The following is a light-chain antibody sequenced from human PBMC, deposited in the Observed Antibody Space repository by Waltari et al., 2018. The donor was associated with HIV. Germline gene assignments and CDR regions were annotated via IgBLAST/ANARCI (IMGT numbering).Light chain of an antibody. CDR1: SSNIWRNY. J-gene: IGLJ3*02. CDR2: DNT. V-gene: IGLV1-51*01. Sequence: QSVLTQPPSVSAAPGQKVTISCSGSSSNIWRNYVSWYQQLPGAAPKLLIYDNTGRRSGIPDRFSGSKSGTSATLGITGLQTGDEADYYCGTWDSSLGGWVFGGGTKLAVL. CDR3: GTWDSSLGGWV.